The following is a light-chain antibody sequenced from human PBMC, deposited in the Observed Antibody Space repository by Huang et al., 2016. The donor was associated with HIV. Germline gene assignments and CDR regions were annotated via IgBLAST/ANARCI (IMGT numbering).Light chain of an antibody. CDR2: DSI. CDR1: QSVGVS. V-gene: IGKV3-11*01. Sequence: EIVLTQSPATRSLFPGGRATLSCRASQSVGVSLAWYPQRPGQAPRLLIYDSINRATGVPARFSGGGSGTDFALTIYGLEPEDFAVYYCQQRSSWWSFGRGTKVE. J-gene: IGKJ4*02. CDR3: QQRSSWWS.